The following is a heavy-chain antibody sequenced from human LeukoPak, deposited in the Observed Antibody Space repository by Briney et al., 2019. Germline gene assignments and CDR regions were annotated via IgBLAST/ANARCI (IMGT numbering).Heavy chain of an antibody. CDR2: ISGDGANT. Sequence: GGSLRLSCVFSGFTFEDFVMHWVRQAPGKGLEWVSLISGDGANTCYTDSVKGRFTISRDNSKNTLYLQMTSLRSDDIALYYCAKDIDGLGNYGMDVWGQGTTVTVSS. CDR3: AKDIDGLGNYGMDV. CDR1: GFTFEDFV. D-gene: IGHD3-10*01. V-gene: IGHV3-43*02. J-gene: IGHJ6*02.